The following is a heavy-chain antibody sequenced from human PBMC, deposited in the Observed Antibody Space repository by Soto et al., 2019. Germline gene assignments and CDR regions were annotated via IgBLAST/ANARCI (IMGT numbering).Heavy chain of an antibody. CDR1: GFTFRSYA. J-gene: IGHJ4*02. V-gene: IGHV3-23*01. Sequence: PGGSLRLSCAASGFTFRSYAMNWVRQAPGKGLEWVSAISGSGGSTYYVDSVKGRFTISRDNSRNTLYLQMNSLRAEDTAVYYCAKDPEVVVTAPDYWGQGTLVTVSS. CDR2: ISGSGGST. CDR3: AKDPEVVVTAPDY. D-gene: IGHD2-21*02.